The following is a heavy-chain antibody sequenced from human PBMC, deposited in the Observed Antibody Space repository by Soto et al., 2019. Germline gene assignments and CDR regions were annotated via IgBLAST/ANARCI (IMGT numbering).Heavy chain of an antibody. Sequence: EVQLVESGGGLVRPGRSLRLSCTASGFTFDDYAMHWVRQAPGRGLEWVSGITWNSGNIAYAASVKGRFTIARDDDNTSLYLQMNSLRPEDTALYYCVKDSYADFHRVLPPAEYFFDYWGHGTLVTVSS. D-gene: IGHD2-2*01. CDR2: ITWNSGNI. CDR3: VKDSYADFHRVLPPAEYFFDY. CDR1: GFTFDDYA. J-gene: IGHJ4*01. V-gene: IGHV3-9*01.